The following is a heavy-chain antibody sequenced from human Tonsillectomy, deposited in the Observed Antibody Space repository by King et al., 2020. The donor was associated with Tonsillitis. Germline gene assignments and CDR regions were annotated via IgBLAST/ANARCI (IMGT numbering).Heavy chain of an antibody. J-gene: IGHJ4*02. CDR2: IYYIGNT. V-gene: IGHV4-31*03. CDR3: ARRPEFDRSGYWPGLFDY. CDR1: GGSISSGGSY. D-gene: IGHD3-22*01. Sequence: QLQESGPGLVKPSQTLSLTCTVSGGSISSGGSYWSWIRQHPEKGLEWIGYIYYIGNTYYKPSLKCRVAISVDTSQNQFSLKMSSVTDADTAVYYCARRPEFDRSGYWPGLFDYWGQGILVTVSS.